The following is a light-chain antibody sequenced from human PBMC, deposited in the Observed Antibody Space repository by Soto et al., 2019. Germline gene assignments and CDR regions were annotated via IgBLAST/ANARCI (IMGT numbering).Light chain of an antibody. Sequence: DIQMTQSPSSLSASVGDRVTITCQASRDIDNYLNWYQQRAGLAPRLLIYAASSLQSGVPPRFSGSGSGTDFTLTISSLQPEDFATYFCQQTYSAPPTFGQGTKVDI. CDR1: RDIDNY. CDR3: QQTYSAPPT. V-gene: IGKV1-39*01. J-gene: IGKJ1*01. CDR2: AAS.